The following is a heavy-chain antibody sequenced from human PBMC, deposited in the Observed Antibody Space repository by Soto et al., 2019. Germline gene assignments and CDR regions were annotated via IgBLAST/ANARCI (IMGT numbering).Heavy chain of an antibody. Sequence: SETLSLTCTVSGGSISSYYWSWIRQPAGKGLEWIGRIYTSGSTNYNPSLKSRVTMSVDTSKNQFSLKLSSVTAADTAVYYCARDWDIVVVPDMGGGWFDPWGQGTLVTVSS. D-gene: IGHD2-2*01. J-gene: IGHJ5*02. CDR1: GGSISSYY. CDR2: IYTSGST. V-gene: IGHV4-4*07. CDR3: ARDWDIVVVPDMGGGWFDP.